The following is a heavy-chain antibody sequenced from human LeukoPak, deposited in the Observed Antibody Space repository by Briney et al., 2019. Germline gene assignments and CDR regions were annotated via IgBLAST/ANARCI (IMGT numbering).Heavy chain of an antibody. D-gene: IGHD2-2*01. CDR1: GFTFSSYD. CDR3: ARDRLAGCSSTSCYYFDY. Sequence: PGGSLRLSCAASGFTFSSYDMHWVRQATGKGLEWVSAIGTAGDTYYPGSVKGRFTISRDNAKNSPYLQMNSLRAEDTAVYYCARDRLAGCSSTSCYYFDYWGQGTLVTVSS. V-gene: IGHV3-13*01. J-gene: IGHJ4*02. CDR2: IGTAGDT.